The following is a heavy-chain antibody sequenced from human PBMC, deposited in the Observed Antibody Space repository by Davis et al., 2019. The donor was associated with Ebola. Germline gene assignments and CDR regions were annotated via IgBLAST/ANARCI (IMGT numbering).Heavy chain of an antibody. CDR3: ASLIVLTDAFDI. CDR1: GFTFSSYG. V-gene: IGHV3-33*01. D-gene: IGHD2-8*02. Sequence: PGGSLRLSCAASGFTFSSYGMHWVRQAPGKGLEWVAVIWYDGSNKYYADSVKGRFTISRDNSKNTLYLQMNSLRAEDTAVYYCASLIVLTDAFDIWGQGTMVTVSS. J-gene: IGHJ3*02. CDR2: IWYDGSNK.